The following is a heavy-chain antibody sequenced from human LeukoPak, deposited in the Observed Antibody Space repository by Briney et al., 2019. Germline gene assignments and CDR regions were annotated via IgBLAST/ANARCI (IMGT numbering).Heavy chain of an antibody. V-gene: IGHV3-30*18. J-gene: IGHJ4*02. CDR3: AKAGGSGYVFDS. CDR2: ISYDGSNK. CDR1: GFTFSSYG. Sequence: GGSLRLSDAASGFTFSSYGMHWVRQAPGKGLEWVAVISYDGSNKYYADSVKGRFTISRDNSKNTLYLQMNSLRAEDTAVYYCAKAGGSGYVFDSWGQRTLVTVSS. D-gene: IGHD5-12*01.